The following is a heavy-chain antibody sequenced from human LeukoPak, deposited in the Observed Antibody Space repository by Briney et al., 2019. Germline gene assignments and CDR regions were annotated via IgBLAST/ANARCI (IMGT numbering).Heavy chain of an antibody. CDR2: ISYDGSNK. D-gene: IGHD2-15*01. Sequence: GGSLRLSCAASGFTFSSYAMHWVRQAPGKGLEWVAVISYDGSNKYYADSVKGRFTISRDNSKNTLYLQMNSLRAEDTAVYYCASPLVVAAKWGQGTPVTVSS. CDR1: GFTFSSYA. V-gene: IGHV3-30-3*01. CDR3: ASPLVVAAK. J-gene: IGHJ4*02.